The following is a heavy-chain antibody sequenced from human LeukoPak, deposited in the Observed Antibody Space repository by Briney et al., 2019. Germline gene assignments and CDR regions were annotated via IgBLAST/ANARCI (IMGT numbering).Heavy chain of an antibody. CDR3: AREGDYGDKVYDY. J-gene: IGHJ4*02. D-gene: IGHD4-17*01. CDR1: GYTFTNYG. Sequence: GASVKVSCKASGYTFTNYGISWVRQAPGQRLEWMGWINAGNGNTKYSQKFQGRVTITRDTSASTAYMELSSLRSEDTAVYYCAREGDYGDKVYDYWGQGTLVTVSS. V-gene: IGHV1-3*01. CDR2: INAGNGNT.